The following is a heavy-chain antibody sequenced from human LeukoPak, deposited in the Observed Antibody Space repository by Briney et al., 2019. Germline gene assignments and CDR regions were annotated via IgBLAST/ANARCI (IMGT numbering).Heavy chain of an antibody. CDR2: IGGGGDNI. Sequence: GGSLRLSCAASGFTFSNYAMTWIRQAPEKGLEWVSSIGGGGDNIKYSDSAKGRFSISRDNSKNTLYLQMDSLRVDDTAVYYCGRDPNGDYIGAFDFRGQGTKVTVSS. CDR3: GRDPNGDYIGAFDF. V-gene: IGHV3-23*01. J-gene: IGHJ3*01. D-gene: IGHD4-17*01. CDR1: GFTFSNYA.